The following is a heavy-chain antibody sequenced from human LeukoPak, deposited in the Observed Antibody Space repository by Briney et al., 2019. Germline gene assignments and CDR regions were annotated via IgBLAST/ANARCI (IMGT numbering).Heavy chain of an antibody. CDR1: GYTFTGYY. CDR3: ARAGGGVTFYYYYMDV. D-gene: IGHD1-26*01. V-gene: IGHV1-2*06. Sequence: ASVKVSCKASGYTFTGYYMHWLRQAPGQGLEWMGRINPNSGGTNYAQKFQGRVTMTRDTSISTAYMELSRLRSDDTAVYYCARAGGGVTFYYYYMDVWGKGTTVTVSS. CDR2: INPNSGGT. J-gene: IGHJ6*03.